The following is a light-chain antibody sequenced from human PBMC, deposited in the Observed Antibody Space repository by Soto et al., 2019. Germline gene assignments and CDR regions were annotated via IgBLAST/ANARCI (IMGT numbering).Light chain of an antibody. CDR2: GAS. V-gene: IGKV3-15*01. CDR3: QQYNNWVT. CDR1: QSVSSN. J-gene: IGKJ3*01. Sequence: ETVMTQSPATLSVSPGERATLSCRASQSVSSNLAWYQQKPGQAPRLLIYGASTRATGIPARFSGSGSGTEFTLTISSLQSEDFAVYYCQQYNNWVTFGPGTKVDIK.